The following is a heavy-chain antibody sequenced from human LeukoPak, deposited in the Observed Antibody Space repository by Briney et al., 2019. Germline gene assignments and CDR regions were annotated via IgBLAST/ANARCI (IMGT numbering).Heavy chain of an antibody. CDR2: ISSNGGST. J-gene: IGHJ4*02. CDR3: ARGADYITTLGDDY. V-gene: IGHV3-64*01. D-gene: IGHD3-10*02. Sequence: GGSLRLSCAASGFTFSSYAMHWVRQAPGKGLEYVSAISSNGGSTYYANSVKGRFTISRDNSKNTLYLQMGSLRAEDMAVYYCARGADYITTLGDDYWGQGTLVTVSS. CDR1: GFTFSSYA.